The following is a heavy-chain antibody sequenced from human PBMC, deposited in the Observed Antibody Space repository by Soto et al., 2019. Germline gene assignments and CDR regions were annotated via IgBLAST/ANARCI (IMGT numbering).Heavy chain of an antibody. CDR1: GYAFSGYR. J-gene: IGHJ6*02. D-gene: IGHD6-13*01. V-gene: IGHV1-18*01. Sequence: ASVKVSCKTSGYAFSGYRLSWVRQGPGQGLEWMGWISGYNGNTDYAQKFQGRVTMTTDTSTSTAYMELSRLRSDDTAVYYCARDLYSSSWSLTGPGYYGMDVWGQGTTVTVSS. CDR3: ARDLYSSSWSLTGPGYYGMDV. CDR2: ISGYNGNT.